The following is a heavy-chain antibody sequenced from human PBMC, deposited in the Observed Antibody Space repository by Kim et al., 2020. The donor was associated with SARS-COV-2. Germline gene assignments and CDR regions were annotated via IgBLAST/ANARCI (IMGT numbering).Heavy chain of an antibody. V-gene: IGHV3-9*01. D-gene: IGHD6-13*01. Sequence: ADSVEGRCTIARDNTKNSLYLQMNSLRAEDTALYYWAKDKAAAGQGAFDIWGQGTMVTVSS. J-gene: IGHJ3*02. CDR3: AKDKAAAGQGAFDI.